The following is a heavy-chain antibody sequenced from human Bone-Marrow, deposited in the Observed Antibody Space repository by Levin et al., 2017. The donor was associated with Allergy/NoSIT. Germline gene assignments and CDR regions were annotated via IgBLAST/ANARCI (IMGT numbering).Heavy chain of an antibody. Sequence: GESLKISCAASGFTFSSYGMHWVRQAPGKGLEWVAVIWYDGSNKYYADSVKGRFTISRDNSKNTLYLQMNSLRAEDTAVYYCARDDSGLDYWGQGTLVTVSS. CDR2: IWYDGSNK. J-gene: IGHJ4*02. V-gene: IGHV3-33*01. D-gene: IGHD1-26*01. CDR3: ARDDSGLDY. CDR1: GFTFSSYG.